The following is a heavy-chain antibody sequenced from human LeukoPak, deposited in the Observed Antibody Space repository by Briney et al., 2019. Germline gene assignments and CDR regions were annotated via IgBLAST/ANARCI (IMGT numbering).Heavy chain of an antibody. Sequence: SETLSLTCTVSGGSISSTSYYWGWIRQPPGKGLEWIGSIYYSGRTYYNPSLKSRVTISVDTSKNQFSLKLNSVTAADTAVYYCARDNYYYGSGSYYFDYWGQGTLVTVSS. CDR3: ARDNYYYGSGSYYFDY. CDR2: IYYSGRT. V-gene: IGHV4-39*07. J-gene: IGHJ4*02. D-gene: IGHD3-10*01. CDR1: GGSISSTSYY.